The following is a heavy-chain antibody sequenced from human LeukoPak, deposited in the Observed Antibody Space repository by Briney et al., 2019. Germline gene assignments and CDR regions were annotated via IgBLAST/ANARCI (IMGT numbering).Heavy chain of an antibody. J-gene: IGHJ4*02. Sequence: KPGGSRRLSCAASGFTFSNAWMSWVRQAPGKGLEWVGRIKSKTDGGTTDYAAPVKGRFTISRDDSKNTLYLQMNSLKTEDTAVYYCTTGPRWLQPFDYWGQGTLVTVSS. CDR1: GFTFSNAW. V-gene: IGHV3-15*01. CDR3: TTGPRWLQPFDY. D-gene: IGHD5-24*01. CDR2: IKSKTDGGTT.